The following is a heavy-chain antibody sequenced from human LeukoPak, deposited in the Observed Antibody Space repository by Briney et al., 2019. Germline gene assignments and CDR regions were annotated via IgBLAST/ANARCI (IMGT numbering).Heavy chain of an antibody. CDR1: GYTFTSYG. Sequence: ASVEVSCKASGYTFTSYGISWVRQAPGQGLEWMGWISGYNGKTNYAQNFQGRVTMTTDTSTSTAYMELRSLRSDDTGVYFCAKYNFGTQTSYYFGMDVWGQGTTVTVSS. J-gene: IGHJ6*02. D-gene: IGHD1-1*01. V-gene: IGHV1-18*01. CDR2: ISGYNGKT. CDR3: AKYNFGTQTSYYFGMDV.